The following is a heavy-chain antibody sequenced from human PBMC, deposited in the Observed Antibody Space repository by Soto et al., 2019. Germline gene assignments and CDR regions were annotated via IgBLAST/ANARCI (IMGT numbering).Heavy chain of an antibody. V-gene: IGHV4-31*03. CDR2: IYYSGST. CDR1: DGSISSCCYY. Sequence: PSETLALTCTVSDGSISSCCYYWSWIRQHPGKGLEWIGYIYYSGSTYYNPSLKSRVTISVDTSKNQFSLKLSSVTAADTAVYYCARWTLVDTMVRGVTHLFDYWGQGTLVTVSS. J-gene: IGHJ4*02. CDR3: ARWTLVDTMVRGVTHLFDY. D-gene: IGHD3-10*01.